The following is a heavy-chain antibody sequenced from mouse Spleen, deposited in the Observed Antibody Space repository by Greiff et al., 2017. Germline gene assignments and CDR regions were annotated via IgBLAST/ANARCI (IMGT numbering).Heavy chain of an antibody. CDR1: GFNIKDDY. Sequence: EVQLQQSGAELVRPGASVKLSCTASGFNIKDDYMHWVKQRPEQGLEWIGWIDPENGDTEYASKFQGKATITADTSSNTAYLQLSSLTSEDTAVYYCTTWDQGRDYWGQGTTLTVSS. D-gene: IGHD4-1*01. J-gene: IGHJ2*01. V-gene: IGHV14-4*01. CDR3: TTWDQGRDY. CDR2: IDPENGDT.